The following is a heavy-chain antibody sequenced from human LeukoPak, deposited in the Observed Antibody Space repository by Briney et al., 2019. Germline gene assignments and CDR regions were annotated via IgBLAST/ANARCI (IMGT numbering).Heavy chain of an antibody. CDR3: AKDLWQWLGRGSLDY. V-gene: IGHV3-30*18. Sequence: PGGSLRLSCAAAGFTFSNYDMHWVRQAPGKGLEWVAVISYDGSNKYYADSVKGRFTVSRDNSKNTLYLQMNTLRAEDTAVYYCAKDLWQWLGRGSLDYWGQGTLVTVSS. J-gene: IGHJ4*02. CDR2: ISYDGSNK. CDR1: GFTFSNYD. D-gene: IGHD6-19*01.